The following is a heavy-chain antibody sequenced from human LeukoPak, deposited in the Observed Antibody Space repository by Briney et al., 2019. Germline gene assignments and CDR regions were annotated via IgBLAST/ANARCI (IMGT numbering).Heavy chain of an antibody. D-gene: IGHD4-11*01. Sequence: SETLSLTCTVSGYSISSGYYWGWIRQPPGKGLEWIGSIYYSGYTYYSPSLKSRVTISVDTSKNQFSLRLRSVTAADTAVYFCARGRVSSSTWYSTYYYFFYMDFWGKGTTVTVSS. J-gene: IGHJ6*03. CDR2: IYYSGYT. CDR3: ARGRVSSSTWYSTYYYFFYMDF. CDR1: GYSISSGYY. V-gene: IGHV4-38-2*02.